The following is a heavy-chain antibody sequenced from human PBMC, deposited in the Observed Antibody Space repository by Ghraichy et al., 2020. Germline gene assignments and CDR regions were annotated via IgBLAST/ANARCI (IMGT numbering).Heavy chain of an antibody. J-gene: IGHJ4*02. CDR3: ARGSDYGDYNDY. D-gene: IGHD4-17*01. CDR2: ISSSSSYT. CDR1: GFTFSDYY. V-gene: IGHV3-11*06. Sequence: GESLNISCAASGFTFSDYYMSWIRQAPGKGLEWVSYISSSSSYTNYADSVKGRFTISRDNAKNSLYLQMNSLRAEDTAVYYCARGSDYGDYNDYWGQGTLVTVSS.